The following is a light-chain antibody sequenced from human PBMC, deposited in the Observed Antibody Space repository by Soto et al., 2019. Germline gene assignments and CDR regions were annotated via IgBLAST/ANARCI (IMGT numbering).Light chain of an antibody. CDR2: DVS. CDR1: SSDVGGYNY. CDR3: CSYAGSYTYYV. V-gene: IGLV2-11*01. Sequence: QSVLTQPRSVSGSPGQSATISCTVTSSDVGGYNYVSWYQQHPGKAPKLMIYDVSKRPSGVPDRFSGSKSGNTASLTISGLQAEDEADYYCCSYAGSYTYYVFGTGTKVTVL. J-gene: IGLJ1*01.